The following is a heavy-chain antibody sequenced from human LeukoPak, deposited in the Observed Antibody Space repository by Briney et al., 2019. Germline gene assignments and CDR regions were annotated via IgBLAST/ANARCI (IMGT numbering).Heavy chain of an antibody. V-gene: IGHV1-18*01. J-gene: IGHJ4*02. D-gene: IGHD3-22*01. CDR3: ARDYYDSSGYFSHDY. Sequence: ASVKVSCKASGYTFTNYGITWVRQAPGQGLEWMGWTSAYNGNTNYAQKFQGRVTMTRDTSISTAYMELSRPRSDDTAVYYCARDYYDSSGYFSHDYWGQGTLVTVSS. CDR1: GYTFTNYG. CDR2: TSAYNGNT.